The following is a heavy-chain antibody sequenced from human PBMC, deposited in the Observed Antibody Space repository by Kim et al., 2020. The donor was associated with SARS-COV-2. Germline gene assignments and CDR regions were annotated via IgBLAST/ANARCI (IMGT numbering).Heavy chain of an antibody. CDR2: IDWDDDK. D-gene: IGHD3-22*01. CDR3: AQRDDSSGYYDY. Sequence: SGPTLVNPTQTLTLTCTFSGFSLSTSGMCVSWIRQPPGKALEWLALIDWDDDKYYSTSLKTRLTISKDTSKNQVVLTMTNMDPVDTATYYCAQRDDSSGYYDYWGQGTLVTVSS. J-gene: IGHJ4*02. CDR1: GFSLSTSGMC. V-gene: IGHV2-70*01.